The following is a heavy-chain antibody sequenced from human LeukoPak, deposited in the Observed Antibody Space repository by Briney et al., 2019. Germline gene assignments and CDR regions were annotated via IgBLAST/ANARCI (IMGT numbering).Heavy chain of an antibody. CDR1: GFTFSDYA. CDR2: ISSDGTDK. V-gene: IGHV3-30*18. CDR3: AKAPVTSCRGAFCYPFDY. D-gene: IGHD2-15*01. Sequence: GGSLRLSCAASGFTFSDYAMHWVRQAPGKGLEWVAVISSDGTDKYYGDSVRGRFTISRDTSRSTLYLQMNSLRAEDAAVYYCAKAPVTSCRGAFCYPFDYWGQGTLVTVSS. J-gene: IGHJ4*02.